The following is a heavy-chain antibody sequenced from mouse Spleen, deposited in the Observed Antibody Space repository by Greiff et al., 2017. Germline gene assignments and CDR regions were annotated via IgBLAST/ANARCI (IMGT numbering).Heavy chain of an antibody. V-gene: IGHV14-1*01. Sequence: VQLQQSGAELVRPGASVKLSCTASGFNIKDYYMHWVKQRPEQGLEWIGRIDPEDGDTEYAPKFQGKATMTADTSSNTAYLQLSSLTSEDTAVYYCTTWDYGSRGEDYWGQGTTLTVSS. CDR2: IDPEDGDT. CDR1: GFNIKDYY. CDR3: TTWDYGSRGEDY. J-gene: IGHJ2*01. D-gene: IGHD1-1*01.